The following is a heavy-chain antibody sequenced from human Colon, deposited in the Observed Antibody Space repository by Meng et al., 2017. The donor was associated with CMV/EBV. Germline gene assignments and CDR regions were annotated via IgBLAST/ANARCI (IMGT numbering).Heavy chain of an antibody. CDR3: AFRTSTGNYFYYGLDV. CDR2: ISGNGLTT. Sequence: GESLKISCAASGFIFRGYWMTWVRQAPGKGLECVSSISGNGLTTYYADSVRGRFTISRDNSKNTLYLEVSSLTAEDTAVYFCAFRTSTGNYFYYGLDVWGQGTTVTVSS. D-gene: IGHD2-8*02. V-gene: IGHV3-23*01. J-gene: IGHJ6*02. CDR1: GFIFRGYW.